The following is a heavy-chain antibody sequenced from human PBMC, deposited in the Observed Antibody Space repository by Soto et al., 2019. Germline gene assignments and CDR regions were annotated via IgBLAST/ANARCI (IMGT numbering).Heavy chain of an antibody. CDR2: INHSGDT. CDR1: GGSFSGYY. J-gene: IGHJ6*02. V-gene: IGHV4-34*01. Sequence: QVQLQQWGAGLLKPSETLSLTYAVYGGSFSGYYWSWLRQTPEKGLEWIGEINHSGDTKYNPTLESRVTISVDTSKNQFSLKVNSVSAADTAVYYCARTGGMDVWGQGATVTVSS. CDR3: ARTGGMDV.